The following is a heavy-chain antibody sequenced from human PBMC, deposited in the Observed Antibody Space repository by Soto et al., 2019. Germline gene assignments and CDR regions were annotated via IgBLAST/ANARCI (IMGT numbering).Heavy chain of an antibody. D-gene: IGHD6-6*01. J-gene: IGHJ4*01. CDR2: INPNSGGT. CDR3: ATVVPKQLGPTKLFDY. CDR1: GYTFTGYY. Sequence: ASVKVSCKASGYTFTGYYMHWVRQAPGQGLEWMGWINPNSGGTNYAQKFQGWVTMTRDTSISTAYMELSRLRSDDTAVYFCATVVPKQLGPTKLFDYWGHGTLVTVSA. V-gene: IGHV1-2*04.